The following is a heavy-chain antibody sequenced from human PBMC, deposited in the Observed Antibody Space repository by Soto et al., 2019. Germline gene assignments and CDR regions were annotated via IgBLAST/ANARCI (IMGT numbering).Heavy chain of an antibody. J-gene: IGHJ6*02. Sequence: GASVKVSCKASGGTFSSYAISWVRQAPGQGLEWMGIINPSGGSTSYAQKFQGRVTMTRDTSTSTVYMEMSSLRSEDTAVYYCARGITMEDGMDVWGQGTTVTVSS. CDR2: INPSGGST. CDR3: ARGITMEDGMDV. CDR1: GGTFSSYA. V-gene: IGHV1-46*03. D-gene: IGHD3-10*01.